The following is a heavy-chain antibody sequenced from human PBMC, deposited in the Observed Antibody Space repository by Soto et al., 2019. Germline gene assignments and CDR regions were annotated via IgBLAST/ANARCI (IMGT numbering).Heavy chain of an antibody. CDR1: GGLFSSYA. D-gene: IGHD3-16*01. Sequence: ASVKVSCKDSGGLFSSYAISWVRQAPGQGLEWMGGIIPVFDTPYYAQKFQGRVTITADESTNTAYLELSSLRSDDTAMYYCARGDSPYVWFNEFWGQGSRVTVSS. CDR3: ARGDSPYVWFNEF. V-gene: IGHV1-69*13. J-gene: IGHJ4*02. CDR2: IIPVFDTP.